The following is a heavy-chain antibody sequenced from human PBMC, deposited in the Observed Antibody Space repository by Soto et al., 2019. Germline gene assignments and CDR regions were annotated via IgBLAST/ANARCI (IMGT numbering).Heavy chain of an antibody. CDR3: AKDPRRVGYFDY. CDR2: ISYDGSNK. CDR1: GFTFSSYG. Sequence: GGSLRLSCAASGFTFSSYGMHWVRQAPGKGLEWVAVISYDGSNKYYADSVKGRFTISRDNSKNTLYLQMNSLRAEDTAVYYCAKDPRRVGYFDYWGQGTLVTVSS. V-gene: IGHV3-30*18. J-gene: IGHJ4*02.